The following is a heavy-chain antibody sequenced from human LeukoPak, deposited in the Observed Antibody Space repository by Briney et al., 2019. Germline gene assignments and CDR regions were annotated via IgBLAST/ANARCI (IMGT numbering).Heavy chain of an antibody. CDR1: GGSISSYY. J-gene: IGHJ4*02. V-gene: IGHV4-59*01. CDR2: IYYSGST. CDR3: ARELVDTAMGETTGLFDY. D-gene: IGHD5-18*01. Sequence: SETLSLACTVSGGSISSYYWSWIRQPPGKGLEWIGYIYYSGSTNYNPSLKSRVTISVDTSKNQFSLKLSSVTAADTAVYYCARELVDTAMGETTGLFDYWGEGTLVTVSS.